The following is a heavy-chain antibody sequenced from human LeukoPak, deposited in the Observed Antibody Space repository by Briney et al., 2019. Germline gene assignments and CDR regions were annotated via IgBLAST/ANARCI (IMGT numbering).Heavy chain of an antibody. CDR2: INWNGDST. CDR3: ARGGLFYDSSGYYLGFDY. CDR1: GFTFDDYG. Sequence: GGSLRLSCAASGFTFDDYGMSWVRQAPGKGLEWVSGINWNGDSTGYADSVKGRFTISRDNAKTSLYLQMNSLKAEDTALYYCARGGLFYDSSGYYLGFDYWGQGTLVTVSP. V-gene: IGHV3-20*04. J-gene: IGHJ4*02. D-gene: IGHD3-22*01.